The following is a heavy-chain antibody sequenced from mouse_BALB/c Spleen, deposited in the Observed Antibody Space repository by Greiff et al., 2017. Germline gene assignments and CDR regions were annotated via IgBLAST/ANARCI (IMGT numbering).Heavy chain of an antibody. J-gene: IGHJ2*01. CDR3: ALTTVVATCDY. CDR1: GFNIKDTY. D-gene: IGHD1-1*01. CDR2: IDPANGNT. Sequence: EVQGVESGAELVKPGASVKLSCTASGFNIKDTYMHWVKQRPEQGLEWIGRIDPANGNTKYDPKFQGKATITADTSSNTAYLQLSSLTSEDTAVYYCALTTVVATCDYWGQGTTLTVSS. V-gene: IGHV14-3*02.